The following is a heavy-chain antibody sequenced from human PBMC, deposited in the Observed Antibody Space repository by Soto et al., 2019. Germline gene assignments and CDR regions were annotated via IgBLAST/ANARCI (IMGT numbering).Heavy chain of an antibody. CDR2: IYYGGTT. CDR1: GDSVSGGGYY. D-gene: IGHD3-16*01. Sequence: QVQLQESGPGLVRPSQTLSLTCSVSGDSVSGGGYYWTWIRQHPGKGLEWIGYIYYGGTTSYNPSLGSRATISLDTSKNHLALQLTSVTDADTAVYYCLLWDERRHPYYYIDVWGKGTSVTVSS. V-gene: IGHV4-31*03. J-gene: IGHJ6*03. CDR3: LLWDERRHPYYYIDV.